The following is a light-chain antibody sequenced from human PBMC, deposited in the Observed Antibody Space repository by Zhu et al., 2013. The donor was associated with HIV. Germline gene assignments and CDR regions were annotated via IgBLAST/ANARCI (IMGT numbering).Light chain of an antibody. CDR3: QQYYSTPLT. CDR1: QSVFYSSINKNY. CDR2: WAS. V-gene: IGKV4-1*01. J-gene: IGKJ3*01. Sequence: DIVMTQSPDSLAVSLGERATINCKSSQSVFYSSINKNYLAWYQQKPGQPPKLLIYWASTRESGVPDRFSGSGSGTDFTLTISSLQAEDVAVYYCQQYYSTPLTFGPGTKVDIK.